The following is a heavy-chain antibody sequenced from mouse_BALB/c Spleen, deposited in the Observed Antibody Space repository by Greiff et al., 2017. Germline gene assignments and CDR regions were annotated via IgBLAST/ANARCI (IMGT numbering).Heavy chain of an antibody. V-gene: IGHV5-4*02. CDR3: ARGHYYDSSSFAY. D-gene: IGHD1-1*01. J-gene: IGHJ3*01. CDR1: GFTFSDYY. CDR2: ISDGGSYT. Sequence: EVKLVESGGGLVKPGGSLKLSCAVSGFTFSDYYMYWVRQTPEKRLEWVATISDGGSYTYYPDSVKGRFTISRDNAKNNLYLQISSLKSEDTAMYYCARGHYYDSSSFAYWGQGTLVTVSA.